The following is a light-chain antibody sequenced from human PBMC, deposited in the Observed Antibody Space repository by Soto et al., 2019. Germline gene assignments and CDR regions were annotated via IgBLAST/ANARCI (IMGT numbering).Light chain of an antibody. CDR1: QSVSSN. Sequence: EIVVTQSPATLSVSLGERATLSCRASQSVSSNLAWYQQKPGQAPRLLIYGASTRATGVPARFSGSGSGTEFTLTIRSLQSEDLAVYYCQQYNNWPPFTFGQGTKLEIK. J-gene: IGKJ2*01. CDR3: QQYNNWPPFT. CDR2: GAS. V-gene: IGKV3-15*01.